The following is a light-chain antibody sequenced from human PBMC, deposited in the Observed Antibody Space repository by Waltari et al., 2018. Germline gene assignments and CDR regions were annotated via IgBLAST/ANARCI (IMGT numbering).Light chain of an antibody. CDR2: TNS. J-gene: IGLJ3*02. V-gene: IGLV1-44*01. CDR3: AAWDVSLNGWV. CDR1: SSKLGSYT. Sequence: QSALTQPPPASGTPGQRVTFSCSGISSKLGSYTVNWYEQLPGTAPKLLIYTNSYRPSGVPDRFSGSKSGTSASLAIRGLQSEDEADYYCAAWDVSLNGWVFGGGTKLTVL.